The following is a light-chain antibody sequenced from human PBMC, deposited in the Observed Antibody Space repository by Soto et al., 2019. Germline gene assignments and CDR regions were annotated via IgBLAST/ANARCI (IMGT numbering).Light chain of an antibody. CDR2: GAS. CDR1: QSVSSY. CDR3: QHYGTSWWT. Sequence: EIVLTQSPATLSVSPGERVTLSCRASQSVSSYLAWYQQKPGQAPRLLISGASGRATGIPVRFSSSGSETDFTLTISRLEPEDFAVYYCQHYGTSWWTFGQGT. V-gene: IGKV3-20*01. J-gene: IGKJ1*01.